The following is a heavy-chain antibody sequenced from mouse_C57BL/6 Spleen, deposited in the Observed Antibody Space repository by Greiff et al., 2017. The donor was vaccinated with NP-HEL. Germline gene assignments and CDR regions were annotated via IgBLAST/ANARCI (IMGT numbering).Heavy chain of an antibody. CDR1: GFTFSSYA. CDR3: TRDGGGYFDV. Sequence: EVKLMESGEGLVKPGGSLKLSCAASGFTFSSYAMSWVRQTPEKRLEWVAYISSGGDYIYYVDTVKGRFTISRDNARNTLYLQMSSLKSEDTAMYYCTRDGGGYFDVWGTGTTVTVSS. J-gene: IGHJ1*03. D-gene: IGHD2-3*01. CDR2: ISSGGDYI. V-gene: IGHV5-9-1*02.